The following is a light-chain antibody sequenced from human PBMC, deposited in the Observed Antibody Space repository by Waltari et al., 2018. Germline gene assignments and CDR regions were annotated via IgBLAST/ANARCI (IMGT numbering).Light chain of an antibody. V-gene: IGKV3-15*01. CDR3: QQYGAWPLT. CDR2: DGS. CDR1: QSVTSY. J-gene: IGKJ4*01. Sequence: EIVLTQSPGTLSLSPGERVTLSCRASQSVTSYLGWYQKKPGQAPRLLIYDGSSGATGVPARFSGSGSGTEFTLTISSLQSEDLAVYYCQQYGAWPLTFGGGSKVEF.